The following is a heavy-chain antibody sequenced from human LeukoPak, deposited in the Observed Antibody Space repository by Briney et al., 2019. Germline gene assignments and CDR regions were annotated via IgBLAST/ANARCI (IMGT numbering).Heavy chain of an antibody. V-gene: IGHV1-46*01. D-gene: IGHD2-8*01. CDR1: GYTFTSYY. CDR3: ARDGYCTNGVCSSDAFDI. CDR2: INPSGGST. Sequence: ASVTVSCKASGYTFTSYYMHWVRQAPGQGLEWMGIINPSGGSTSYAQKFQGRVTMTRDMSTSTVYMELSSLRSEDTAVYYCARDGYCTNGVCSSDAFDICGQGTMVTVSS. J-gene: IGHJ3*02.